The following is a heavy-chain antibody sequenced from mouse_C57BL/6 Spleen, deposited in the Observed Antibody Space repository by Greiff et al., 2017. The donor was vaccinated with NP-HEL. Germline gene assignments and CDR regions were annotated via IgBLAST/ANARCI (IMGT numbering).Heavy chain of an antibody. D-gene: IGHD2-4*01. V-gene: IGHV1-72*01. Sequence: QVQLQQPGAELVKPGASVKLSCKASGYTFTRYWMHWVKQRPGRGLEWIGRIDPNSCGNKYNEKFKSKATLTVDKPSSTAYMQLSSLTSEDSAVYYCARSGLWSYYDYDGGFAYWGQGTLVTVSA. J-gene: IGHJ3*01. CDR3: ARSGLWSYYDYDGGFAY. CDR1: GYTFTRYW. CDR2: IDPNSCGN.